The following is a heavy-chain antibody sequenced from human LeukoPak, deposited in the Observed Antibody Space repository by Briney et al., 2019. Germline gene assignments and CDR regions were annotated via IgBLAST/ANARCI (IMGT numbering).Heavy chain of an antibody. CDR1: GYSFSHYG. J-gene: IGHJ6*02. CDR3: ARDYYDTPHYYYGMDV. V-gene: IGHV1-18*01. Sequence: ASVKVSCKASGYSFSHYGISWVRQAPGQGLEWMGWISAYNGNTNYAQKLQGRVTMTTDTSTSTAYMELRSLRSDDTAVYYCARDYYDTPHYYYGMDVWGQGTTVTVSS. D-gene: IGHD3-22*01. CDR2: ISAYNGNT.